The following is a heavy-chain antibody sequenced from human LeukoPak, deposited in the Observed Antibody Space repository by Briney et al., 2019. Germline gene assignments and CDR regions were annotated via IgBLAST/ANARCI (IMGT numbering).Heavy chain of an antibody. Sequence: GGSLRLSCAASGFTVSSNYMSWVRQAPGKGLEWVSVIYSGGTTYYADSVKGRFTISRDNAKNTLNLQMNSLRAEDTAVYYCARDLGQYYDTSDNWFDPWGQGTLVTVSS. J-gene: IGHJ5*02. CDR1: GFTVSSNY. D-gene: IGHD3-22*01. CDR2: IYSGGTT. CDR3: ARDLGQYYDTSDNWFDP. V-gene: IGHV3-53*01.